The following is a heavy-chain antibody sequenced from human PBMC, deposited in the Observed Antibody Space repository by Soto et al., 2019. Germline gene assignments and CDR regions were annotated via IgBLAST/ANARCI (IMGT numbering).Heavy chain of an antibody. CDR3: ARVKLGYFYGLDV. V-gene: IGHV4-30-4*01. J-gene: IGHJ6*02. D-gene: IGHD1-26*01. CDR1: GDSISDGDFY. CDR2: IYYSGTT. Sequence: SETLSLTCTVFGDSISDGDFYWSWIRQPPGEGLEWIGFIYYSGTTFYNPSLKSRLTVSVDRSKNQFSLQLTSVTAADTAVYYCARVKLGYFYGLDVWGQGTTVTVSS.